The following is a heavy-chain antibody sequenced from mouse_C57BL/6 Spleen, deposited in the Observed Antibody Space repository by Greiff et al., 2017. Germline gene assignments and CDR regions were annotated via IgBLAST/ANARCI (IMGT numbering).Heavy chain of an antibody. D-gene: IGHD1-1*01. CDR3: ARYDYYGSSYWYFDV. V-gene: IGHV1-54*01. CDR2: INPGSGGT. CDR1: GYAFTNYL. Sequence: QVQLQQSGAELVRPGTSVKVSCKASGYAFTNYLIEWVKQRPGQGLEWIGVINPGSGGTNYNEKFKGKATLTADKSSSTAYMQLSSLTSEDSAVYFCARYDYYGSSYWYFDVWGTGTTVTVSS. J-gene: IGHJ1*03.